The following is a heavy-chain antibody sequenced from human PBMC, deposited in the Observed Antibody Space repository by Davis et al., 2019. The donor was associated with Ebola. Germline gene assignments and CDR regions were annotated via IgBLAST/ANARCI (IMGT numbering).Heavy chain of an antibody. CDR2: IGTAGDT. CDR1: GFTFSSYD. Sequence: PGESLKISCAASGFTFSSYDMHWVRQATGKGLEWVSAIGTAGDTYYPGSVKGRFTISRENAKNSLYLQMNSLRAGDTAVYYCARDRYDSSYYGMDVWGKGTTVTVSS. J-gene: IGHJ6*04. CDR3: ARDRYDSSYYGMDV. V-gene: IGHV3-13*01. D-gene: IGHD3-22*01.